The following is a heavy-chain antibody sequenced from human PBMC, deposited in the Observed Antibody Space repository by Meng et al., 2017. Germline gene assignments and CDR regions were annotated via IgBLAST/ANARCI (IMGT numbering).Heavy chain of an antibody. V-gene: IGHV2-5*02. CDR1: GFSLDYSGEG. D-gene: IGHD3-22*01. Sequence: SGPTLVKPPQTLTLTCTSSGFSLDYSGEGVGWIRQPPGKALEWLALIYWDDKKRYSPSLMSRLTISKDTSKDQVYLTMTNMDPVDTATYFCVHTYYYDSSGIGYWGQGTLVTVSS. J-gene: IGHJ4*02. CDR2: IYWDDKK. CDR3: VHTYYYDSSGIGY.